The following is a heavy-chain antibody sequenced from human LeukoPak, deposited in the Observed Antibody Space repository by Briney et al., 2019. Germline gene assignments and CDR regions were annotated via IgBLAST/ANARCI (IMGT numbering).Heavy chain of an antibody. CDR1: GFTFSSYS. J-gene: IGHJ5*02. Sequence: PGGSLRLSCAASGFTFSSYSMNWVRQAPGKGLEWVSSISSSSSYIYYADSVKGRFTISRDSAKNSLYLQMNSLRAEDTAVYYCARETQYSSGWYLEGGFDPWGQGTLVTVSS. CDR2: ISSSSSYI. V-gene: IGHV3-21*01. D-gene: IGHD6-19*01. CDR3: ARETQYSSGWYLEGGFDP.